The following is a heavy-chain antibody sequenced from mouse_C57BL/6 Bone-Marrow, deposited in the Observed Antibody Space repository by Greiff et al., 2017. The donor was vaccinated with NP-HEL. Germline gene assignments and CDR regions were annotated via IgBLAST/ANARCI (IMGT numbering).Heavy chain of an antibody. CDR3: TGYYSNYYAIDY. J-gene: IGHJ4*01. D-gene: IGHD2-5*01. Sequence: EVQGVESGGGLVQPGGSMKLSCVASGFTFSNYWMNWVRQSPEKGLEWVAQIRFKSDNTTTHYAESGKGRFTISRDDSKSSVYLQMNNLRDEDTVIYYCTGYYSNYYAIDYWGQGTSVTVSS. CDR1: GFTFSNYW. CDR2: IRFKSDNTTT. V-gene: IGHV6-3*01.